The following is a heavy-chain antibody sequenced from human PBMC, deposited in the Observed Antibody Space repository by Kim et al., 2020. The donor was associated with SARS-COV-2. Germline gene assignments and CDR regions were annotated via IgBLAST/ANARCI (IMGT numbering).Heavy chain of an antibody. V-gene: IGHV3-30-3*01. J-gene: IGHJ4*02. CDR2: ISYDGSNK. D-gene: IGHD3-10*01. CDR1: GFTFSSYA. CDR3: ARDSLSLWFGDNEGQYFDY. Sequence: GGSLRLSCAASGFTFSSYAMHWVRQAPGKGLEWVAVISYDGSNKYYADSVKGRFTISRDNSKNTLYLQMNSLRAEDTAVYYCARDSLSLWFGDNEGQYFDYWGQGTLVTVSS.